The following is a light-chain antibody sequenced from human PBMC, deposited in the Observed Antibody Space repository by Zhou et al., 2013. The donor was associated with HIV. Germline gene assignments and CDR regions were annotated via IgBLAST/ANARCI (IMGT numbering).Light chain of an antibody. V-gene: IGLV1-40*01. J-gene: IGLJ2*01. CDR3: QSYDSRLSGSV. Sequence: QSVLTQPPSVSGAPGQRVTISCTGSSSNIGAGYDVHWYQQFPGTAPKLLVYANTNRPSGVPDRFSGSKSGTSASLAITGLQAEDEADYYCQSYDSRLSGSVFGRGTKLDRP. CDR1: SSNIGAGYD. CDR2: ANT.